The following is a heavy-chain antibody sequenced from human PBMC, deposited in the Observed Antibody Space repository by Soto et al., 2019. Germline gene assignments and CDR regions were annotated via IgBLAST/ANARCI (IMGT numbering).Heavy chain of an antibody. CDR1: GGSISSGGYY. D-gene: IGHD1-7*01. Sequence: SETLSLTCSVSGGSISSGGYYWTWIRQHPGKGLEWIGYIYYSGSTYYNPSLKSRVTISIDTSKNQFSLKLRSVTAADTAVYYCARVRTGTTFYSSYWGQGTLVTVSS. CDR3: ARVRTGTTFYSSY. V-gene: IGHV4-31*03. J-gene: IGHJ4*02. CDR2: IYYSGST.